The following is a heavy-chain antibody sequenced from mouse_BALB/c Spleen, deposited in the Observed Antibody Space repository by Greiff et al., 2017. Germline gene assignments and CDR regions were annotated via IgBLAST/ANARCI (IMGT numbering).Heavy chain of an antibody. CDR2: ISNGGGST. CDR1: GFTFSSYT. J-gene: IGHJ4*01. Sequence: EVKVVEPGGGLVQPGGSLKLSCAASGFTFSSYTMSWVRQTPEKRLEWVAYISNGGGSTYYPYTVKGRFTISRDNAKYTLYLQMRSQKSEDTAMYYCASHGNGNVYDAMDYWGQGTSVTVSS. CDR3: ASHGNGNVYDAMDY. V-gene: IGHV5-12-2*01. D-gene: IGHD2-1*01.